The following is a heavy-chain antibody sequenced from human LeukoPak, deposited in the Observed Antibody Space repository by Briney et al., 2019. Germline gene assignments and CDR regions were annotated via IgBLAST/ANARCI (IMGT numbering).Heavy chain of an antibody. D-gene: IGHD2-15*01. Sequence: PSETLSLTCTVSGGSISSSSYYWGWIRQPPGKGLEWIGSIYYSGNTYYNPSLKSRVTISVDTSKNQFSLKLSSVTAADTAVYYCARLADSAEGFDYWGQGTLVTVSS. CDR2: IYYSGNT. V-gene: IGHV4-39*01. J-gene: IGHJ4*02. CDR1: GGSISSSSYY. CDR3: ARLADSAEGFDY.